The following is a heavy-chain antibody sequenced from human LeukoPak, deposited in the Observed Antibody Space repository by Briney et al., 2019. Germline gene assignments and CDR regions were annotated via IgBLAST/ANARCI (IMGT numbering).Heavy chain of an antibody. CDR2: IIPIFGTA. Sequence: SVKVSCKASGGTFSSYAISWVRQAPGQGLEWMGGIIPIFGTANYAQKFQGRVTITADESTSTAYMELSSLRSEDTAVYYCARDAAYSSSRYGERMDVWGQGTTVTVSS. CDR1: GGTFSSYA. D-gene: IGHD6-13*01. V-gene: IGHV1-69*13. J-gene: IGHJ6*02. CDR3: ARDAAYSSSRYGERMDV.